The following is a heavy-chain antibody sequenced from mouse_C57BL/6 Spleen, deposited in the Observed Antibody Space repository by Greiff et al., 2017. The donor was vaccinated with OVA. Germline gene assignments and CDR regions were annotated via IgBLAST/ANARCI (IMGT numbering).Heavy chain of an antibody. Sequence: VKLQESGPELVKPGASVKISCKASGYAFSSSWMNWVKQRPGKGLEWIGRIYPGDGDTNYNGKFKGKATLTADKSSSTAYMQLSSLTSEDSAVYFCARFQLTGYFDYWGQGTTLTVSS. V-gene: IGHV1-82*01. CDR3: ARFQLTGYFDY. D-gene: IGHD4-1*01. J-gene: IGHJ2*01. CDR2: IYPGDGDT. CDR1: GYAFSSSW.